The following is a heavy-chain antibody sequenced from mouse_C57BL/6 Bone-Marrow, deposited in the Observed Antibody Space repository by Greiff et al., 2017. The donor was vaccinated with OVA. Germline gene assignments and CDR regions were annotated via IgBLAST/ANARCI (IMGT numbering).Heavy chain of an antibody. D-gene: IGHD2-4*01. V-gene: IGHV1-64*01. J-gene: IGHJ4*01. CDR1: GYTFTSYW. Sequence: VKLKQPGAELVKPGASVKLSCKASGYTFTSYWMHWVKQRPGQGLEWIGMIHPNSGSTNYNEKLKSKATLTVDKSSSTAYMQLSSLTSEDSAVYYCAAIYYDYLYAMDYWGQGTSVTVSS. CDR2: IHPNSGST. CDR3: AAIYYDYLYAMDY.